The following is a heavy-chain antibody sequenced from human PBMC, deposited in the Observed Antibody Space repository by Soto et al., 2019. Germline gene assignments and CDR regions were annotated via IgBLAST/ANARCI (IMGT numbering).Heavy chain of an antibody. CDR1: GFSISRAW. D-gene: IGHD2-15*01. J-gene: IGHJ6*02. CDR3: TTGSVEGV. V-gene: IGHV3-15*07. Sequence: QLVESGGGLVRPGGSLRLSCSASGFSISRAWMNWVRQAPGKGLEWVGRIKTKIEGETTHYAAPVNGRFTVSRDDSKNMLYLQMNSLKSDDTALYYCTTGSVEGVWGPGTTVTVSS. CDR2: IKTKIEGETT.